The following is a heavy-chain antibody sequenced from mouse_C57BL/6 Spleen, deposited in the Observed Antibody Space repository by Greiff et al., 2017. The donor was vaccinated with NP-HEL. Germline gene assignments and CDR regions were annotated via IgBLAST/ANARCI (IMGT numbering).Heavy chain of an antibody. V-gene: IGHV5-6*01. CDR2: ISSGGSYT. CDR1: GFTFSSYG. CDR3: ARDAMDY. J-gene: IGHJ4*01. Sequence: EVKLVESGGDLVKPGGSLKLSCAASGFTFSSYGMSWVRQTPDKRLEWVATISSGGSYTYYPDSVQGRFTISRDNAKNTLYLQMSSLKSEDTAMYYCARDAMDYWGQGTSVTVSS.